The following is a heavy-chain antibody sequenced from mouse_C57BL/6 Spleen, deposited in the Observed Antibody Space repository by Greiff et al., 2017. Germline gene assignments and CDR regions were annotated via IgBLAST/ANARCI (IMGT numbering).Heavy chain of an antibody. J-gene: IGHJ4*01. CDR3: AREYCGSRSEAMDY. CDR1: GYTFTSYW. CDR2: IDPNSGGT. D-gene: IGHD1-1*01. V-gene: IGHV1-72*01. Sequence: QVQLQQPGAELVKPGASVKLSCKASGYTFTSYWMHWVKQRPGRGLEWIGRIDPNSGGTKYNEKFKSKATLTVDKPTSTAYMQLSSLTAEDSAVYYCAREYCGSRSEAMDYWGQGTSVTVSS.